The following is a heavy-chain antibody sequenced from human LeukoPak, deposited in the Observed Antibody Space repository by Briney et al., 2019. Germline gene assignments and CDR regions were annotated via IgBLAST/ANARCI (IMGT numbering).Heavy chain of an antibody. CDR1: GGSISSYY. D-gene: IGHD3-22*01. Sequence: ASETLSLTCTVSGGSISSYYWSWIRQPPGKGLEWIGYIYYSGSTNYNPSLKSRVTISVDTYKNQFSLKLSSVTAADTAVYYCARVVGYYDSSGYPDYWGQGTLVTVSS. V-gene: IGHV4-59*01. CDR2: IYYSGST. J-gene: IGHJ4*02. CDR3: ARVVGYYDSSGYPDY.